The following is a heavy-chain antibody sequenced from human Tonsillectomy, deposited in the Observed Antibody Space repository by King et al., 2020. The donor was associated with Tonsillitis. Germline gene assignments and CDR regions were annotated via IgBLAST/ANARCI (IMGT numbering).Heavy chain of an antibody. CDR3: AKDRGIAAAGGLDY. D-gene: IGHD6-13*01. V-gene: IGHV3-9*01. Sequence: VQLVESGGGLVQPGRSLRLSCAASGFTFDDYAMHWVRQAPGKGLEWVSGISWNSGSIGFADSVKGRFTISRDNAKNSLYLQMNSLRAEDTALYYCAKDRGIAAAGGLDYWGQGTLVTVSS. CDR2: ISWNSGSI. J-gene: IGHJ4*02. CDR1: GFTFDDYA.